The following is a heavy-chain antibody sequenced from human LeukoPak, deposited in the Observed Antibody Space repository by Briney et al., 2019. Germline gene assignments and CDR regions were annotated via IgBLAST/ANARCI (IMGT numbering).Heavy chain of an antibody. CDR2: IYYSGST. CDR1: GGSISSYY. V-gene: IGHV4-59*01. J-gene: IGHJ6*02. CDR3: ARAPRTIFGAVYGMDV. Sequence: PSETLSLTCTVSGGSISSYYWSWIRQPPGKGLEWIGYIYYSGSTNYNPSLKSRVTISVDTSKNQFSLKLSSVTAADTAVYYCARAPRTIFGAVYGMDVWGQGTTVTVSS. D-gene: IGHD3-3*01.